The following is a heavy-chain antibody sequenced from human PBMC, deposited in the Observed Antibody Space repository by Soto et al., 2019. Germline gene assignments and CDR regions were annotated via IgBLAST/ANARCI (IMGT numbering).Heavy chain of an antibody. J-gene: IGHJ4*02. Sequence: QVQLVESGGGVVQPGRSLRLSCAASGFTFSSYGMHWVRQAPGKGLEWVAVIASDGGDKKYIDSVKGRFTISRDYSKNTLYLQMNSLRPEDTAVYYCAKESQIGPAIYFFDSWGLGTLVTVSS. CDR1: GFTFSSYG. D-gene: IGHD2-2*01. CDR2: IASDGGDK. V-gene: IGHV3-30*18. CDR3: AKESQIGPAIYFFDS.